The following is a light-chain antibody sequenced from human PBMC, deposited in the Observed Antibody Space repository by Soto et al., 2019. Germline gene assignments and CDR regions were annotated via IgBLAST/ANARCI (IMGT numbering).Light chain of an antibody. J-gene: IGLJ1*01. CDR2: SNY. V-gene: IGLV1-44*01. Sequence: QSVLTQSPSASGTPGQRVTISCSGSSSNIGSVSVDWYQHLPGTAPKLLIYSNYQRPSGVPDRFSGSKSGTSASLAISGLHSEDEADYYCAAWDDSLNGLYVFGTGTKLTVL. CDR3: AAWDDSLNGLYV. CDR1: SSNIGSVS.